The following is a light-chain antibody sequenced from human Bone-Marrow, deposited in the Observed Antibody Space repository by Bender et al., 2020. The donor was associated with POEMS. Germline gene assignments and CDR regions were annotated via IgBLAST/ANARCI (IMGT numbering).Light chain of an antibody. Sequence: SYVLTQPPSVSVAPGATARITCGGDNIGFNSVHWYQKRSGQAPFLVVFHDKNRPPGISERFSGSNSGDTATLTIDRVEAGDEADYYCQVWDSGNDHVVFGGGTKLTVL. CDR2: HDK. CDR3: QVWDSGNDHVV. CDR1: NIGFNS. V-gene: IGLV3-21*02. J-gene: IGLJ2*01.